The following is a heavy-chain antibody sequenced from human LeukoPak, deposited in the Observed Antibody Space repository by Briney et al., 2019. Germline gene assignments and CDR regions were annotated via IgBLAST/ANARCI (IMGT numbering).Heavy chain of an antibody. CDR3: ARGRMSTL. J-gene: IGHJ4*02. V-gene: IGHV1-8*01. CDR1: GYPFSIYD. CDR2: MNPNGISA. Sequence: ASVKVSCKASGYPFSIYDVKWVRQAPGQGLEWMGWMNPNGISAGYAQKFQDRVTMTMNTSINTAYMELSSLRSEDTAVYYCARGRMSTLWGQGTLVTVSS. D-gene: IGHD2-2*01.